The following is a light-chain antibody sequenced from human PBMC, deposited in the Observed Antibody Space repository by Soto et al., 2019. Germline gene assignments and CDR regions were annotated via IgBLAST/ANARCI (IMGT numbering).Light chain of an antibody. J-gene: IGLJ2*01. CDR2: GNS. Sequence: QSVLTQPTSVSGAPGQRVTISCTGSSSNIGAGYDVHWYRQLPGTAPKLLIYGNSNRPSGVPDRFSGSKSVTSASLAITGLEAEDEAEYYCQSYDSILGGEVVFGGGTKLTVL. CDR1: SSNIGAGYD. V-gene: IGLV1-40*01. CDR3: QSYDSILGGEVV.